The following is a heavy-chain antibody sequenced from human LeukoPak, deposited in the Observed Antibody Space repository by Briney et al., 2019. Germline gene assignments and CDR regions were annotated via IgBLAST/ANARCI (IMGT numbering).Heavy chain of an antibody. V-gene: IGHV1-24*01. CDR3: ATEGGGGSSGYSNLGY. D-gene: IGHD3-22*01. Sequence: ASVKVSCKASGDTFTGYYMHWVRQAPGQGLEWMGGFDPEDGETIYAQKFQGRVTMTEDTSTDTAYMELSSLRSEDTAVYYCATEGGGGSSGYSNLGYWGQGTLVTVSS. CDR1: GDTFTGYY. J-gene: IGHJ4*02. CDR2: FDPEDGET.